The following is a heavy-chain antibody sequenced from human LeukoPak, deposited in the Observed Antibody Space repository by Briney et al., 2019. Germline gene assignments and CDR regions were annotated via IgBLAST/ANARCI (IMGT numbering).Heavy chain of an antibody. CDR3: ARSGSYVASDWFDP. CDR1: GYTFTSYD. J-gene: IGHJ5*02. V-gene: IGHV1-8*01. CDR2: MNPNSGNT. D-gene: IGHD3-16*01. Sequence: ASVKVSCKASGYTFTSYDINWVRQATGQGLEWMGWMNPNSGNTGYAQKFQGRVTMTRNTSISTAYMELSSLRSEDTAVYYCARSGSYVASDWFDPWGQGTLVTVSS.